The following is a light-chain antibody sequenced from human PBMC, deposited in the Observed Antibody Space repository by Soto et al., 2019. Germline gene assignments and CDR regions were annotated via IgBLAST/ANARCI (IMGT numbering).Light chain of an antibody. CDR1: QSVSSSY. CDR3: QQYGSSPYT. Sequence: EIVLTQSPGTLSLSPGERATLSCRASQSVSSSYLTWYQQRPGQAPRVLIYGASSRATGIPDRFSGSGSGTDFTITISRLEPEDFAVYYCQQYGSSPYTFGQGTKLEIK. J-gene: IGKJ2*01. CDR2: GAS. V-gene: IGKV3-20*01.